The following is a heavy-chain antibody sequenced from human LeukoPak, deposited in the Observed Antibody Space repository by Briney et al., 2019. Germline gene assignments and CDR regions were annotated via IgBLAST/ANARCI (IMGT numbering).Heavy chain of an antibody. D-gene: IGHD2-2*01. Sequence: GESLKISCKGSEYSFTKYWITWVRQMPGKGLEYMGIIYPGDSDTRYSPSFRGQVTMSVDKSISTAFLQWSSLKASDSAMYYCARQSREYASDSPLDYWGQGTLVSVSS. J-gene: IGHJ4*02. CDR3: ARQSREYASDSPLDY. CDR1: EYSFTKYW. V-gene: IGHV5-51*01. CDR2: IYPGDSDT.